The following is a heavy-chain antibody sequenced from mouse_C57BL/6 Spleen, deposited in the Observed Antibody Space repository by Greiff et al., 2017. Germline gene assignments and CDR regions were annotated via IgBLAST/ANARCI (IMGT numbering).Heavy chain of an antibody. V-gene: IGHV1-69*01. D-gene: IGHD1-1*01. J-gene: IGHJ1*03. CDR1: GYTFTSYW. CDR2: IDPSDSYT. Sequence: QVQLQQSGAELVRPGASVKLSCKASGYTFTSYWMHWVKQRPGQGLEWIGEIDPSDSYTNYNQKFKGKSTLTVDKSSSTAYMQLSSLTSEDSAVYYCARGYYGSSWYFDVWGTGTTVTVSS. CDR3: ARGYYGSSWYFDV.